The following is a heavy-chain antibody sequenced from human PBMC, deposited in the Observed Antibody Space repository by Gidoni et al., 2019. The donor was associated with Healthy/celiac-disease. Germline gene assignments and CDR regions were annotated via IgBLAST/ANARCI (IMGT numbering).Heavy chain of an antibody. CDR1: GFTFAAYA. CDR2: ISWNSGSI. CDR3: AKDIAQGIAAAGEFDY. V-gene: IGHV3-9*01. Sequence: EVQLVESGGGLVQPGRSLRLSCAASGFTFAAYAMHWVRQAPGTGLEWVSGISWNSGSIGYADSVKGRFTISIDNAKNALYLQMNSLRAEDTPLYYCAKDIAQGIAAAGEFDYWGQGTLVTVSS. J-gene: IGHJ4*02. D-gene: IGHD6-13*01.